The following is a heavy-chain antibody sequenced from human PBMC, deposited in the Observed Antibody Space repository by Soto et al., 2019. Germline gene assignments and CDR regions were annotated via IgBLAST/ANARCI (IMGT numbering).Heavy chain of an antibody. CDR1: GGSFSGYY. V-gene: IGHV4-34*01. CDR2: INHSGST. D-gene: IGHD1-26*01. Sequence: SETLSLTCAAYGGSFSGYYWSWIRQPPGKGLEWIGEINHSGSTNYNPSLTSRVTISVDTSKNQFSLKLSSVTAADTAVYYCATRGPVGAYWGQGTLVTVSS. CDR3: ATRGPVGAY. J-gene: IGHJ4*02.